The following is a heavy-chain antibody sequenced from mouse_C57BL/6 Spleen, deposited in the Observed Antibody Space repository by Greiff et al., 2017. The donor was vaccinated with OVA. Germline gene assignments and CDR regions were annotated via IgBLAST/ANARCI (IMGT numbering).Heavy chain of an antibody. CDR2: ISYDGSN. CDR1: GYSITSCYY. Sequence: ESGPGLVKPSQSLSLTCSVTGYSITSCYYWNWIRQFPGNKLEWMGYISYDGSNNYNPSLKNRISITRDTSKNQFFLKLNSVTTEDTATYYCAREKGYDGYYVGYFDVWGTGTTVTVSS. V-gene: IGHV3-6*01. CDR3: AREKGYDGYYVGYFDV. D-gene: IGHD2-3*01. J-gene: IGHJ1*03.